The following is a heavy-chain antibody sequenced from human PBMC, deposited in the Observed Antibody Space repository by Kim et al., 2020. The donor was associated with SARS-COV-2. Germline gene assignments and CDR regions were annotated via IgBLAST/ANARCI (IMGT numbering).Heavy chain of an antibody. CDR3: ASDAQLVPVDY. V-gene: IGHV3-21*01. J-gene: IGHJ4*02. CDR2: YI. Sequence: YIYDTDSVRGRFTISRDNAKSALSLQMNSLQVEDTAVYYCASDAQLVPVDYWGQGTLVTVSS. D-gene: IGHD6-6*01.